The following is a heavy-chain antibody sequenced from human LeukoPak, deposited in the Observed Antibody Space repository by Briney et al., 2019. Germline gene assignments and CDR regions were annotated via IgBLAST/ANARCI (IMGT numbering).Heavy chain of an antibody. D-gene: IGHD3-10*01. CDR3: ARLLWFGELPLDY. CDR1: GGSISSGGYY. V-gene: IGHV4-30-2*01. Sequence: SQTLSLTCTVSGGSISSGGYYWSWLRQPPGKGLEWIGYIYHSGSTYYNPSLKSRVTISVDRSKNQFSLKLSSVTAADTAVYYCARLLWFGELPLDYWGQGTLVTVSS. CDR2: IYHSGST. J-gene: IGHJ4*02.